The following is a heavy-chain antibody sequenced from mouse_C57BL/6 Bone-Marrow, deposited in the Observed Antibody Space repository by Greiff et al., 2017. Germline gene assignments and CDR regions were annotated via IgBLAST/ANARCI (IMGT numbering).Heavy chain of an antibody. CDR2: IYPGDGDT. CDR1: GYAFSSYW. V-gene: IGHV1-80*01. Sequence: QVQLKESGAELVKPGASVKISCKASGYAFSSYWMNWVKQRPGKGLEWIGQIYPGDGDTNYNGKFKGKATLTADKSSSTAYMQLSSLTSEDSAVYFCARSFLPYWYFDVWGTGTTVTVSS. CDR3: ARSFLPYWYFDV. J-gene: IGHJ1*03.